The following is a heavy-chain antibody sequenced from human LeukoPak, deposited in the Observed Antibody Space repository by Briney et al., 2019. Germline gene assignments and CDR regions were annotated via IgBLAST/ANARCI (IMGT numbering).Heavy chain of an antibody. CDR2: IIPIFGIA. J-gene: IGHJ4*02. D-gene: IGHD3-22*01. Sequence: SVKVSCKASGGTFSSYAISWGRQAPGQGLEWMGRIIPIFGIANYAQKFQGRVTITADKSTSTAYMELSSLRSEDTAVYYCTGGDYYDSSGYYRPDIYYFDYWGQGTLVTVSS. V-gene: IGHV1-69*04. CDR3: TGGDYYDSSGYYRPDIYYFDY. CDR1: GGTFSSYA.